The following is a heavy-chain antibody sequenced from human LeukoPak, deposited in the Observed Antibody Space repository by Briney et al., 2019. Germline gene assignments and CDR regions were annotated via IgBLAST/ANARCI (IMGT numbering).Heavy chain of an antibody. J-gene: IGHJ4*02. V-gene: IGHV4-39*07. CDR1: GGSISSSSYY. Sequence: SETLSLTCTVSGGSISSSSYYWGWIRQPPGKGLEWIGSIYYSGSTYYNPSLKSRVTISVDTSKNQFSLKLSSVTAADTAVYYCARDSRYYGSGSYLDYWGQGTLATVSS. CDR3: ARDSRYYGSGSYLDY. CDR2: IYYSGST. D-gene: IGHD3-10*01.